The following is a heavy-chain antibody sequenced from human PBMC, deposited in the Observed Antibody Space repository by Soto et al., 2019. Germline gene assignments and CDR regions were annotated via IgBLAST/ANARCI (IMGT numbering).Heavy chain of an antibody. CDR1: GDSGGFISSSSYH. V-gene: IGHV4-39*01. D-gene: IGHD4-17*01. Sequence: QLQLQESGPGLVKPSETLSLTCTVSGDSGGFISSSSYHWGWIRQPPGKGLEWIGNSYYSGSTYYVPSLKSRVTIYGDTAKNQFSLSLTSVTGADTAVDYCARHPPYGPLDYWGQGTLVTVSS. CDR2: SYYSGST. CDR3: ARHPPYGPLDY. J-gene: IGHJ4*02.